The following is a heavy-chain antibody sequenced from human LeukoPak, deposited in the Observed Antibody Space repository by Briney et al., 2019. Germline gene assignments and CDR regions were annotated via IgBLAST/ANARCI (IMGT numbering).Heavy chain of an antibody. D-gene: IGHD4-23*01. V-gene: IGHV3-7*01. CDR3: ARDSPDYGGKGFDY. CDR2: IKHDGSEK. CDR1: GFTFSSDA. Sequence: GGSLRLSCAASGFTFSSDAMSWVRQAPGKGLEWVASIKHDGSEKYYVDSVRGRFTISRDNTMNSLYLQMSSLRAEDTAVYYCARDSPDYGGKGFDYWGQGTLVTVSS. J-gene: IGHJ4*02.